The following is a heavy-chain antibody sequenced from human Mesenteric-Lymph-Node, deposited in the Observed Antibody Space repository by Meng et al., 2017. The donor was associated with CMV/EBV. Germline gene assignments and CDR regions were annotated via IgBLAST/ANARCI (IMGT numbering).Heavy chain of an antibody. CDR2: IYNTVNT. J-gene: IGHJ3*01. CDR3: ARDLPYDSENAFDV. Sequence: SETLSLTCTVSGDSVTTGGYYWNWIRQPPGKGLEWIGYIYNTVNTNVNPSLKSRVTIAIDTSNNQFSLKLRSVTAADTAVYYCARDLPYDSENAFDVWGQGTMVTVSS. D-gene: IGHD3-3*01. CDR1: GDSVTTGGYY. V-gene: IGHV4-61*08.